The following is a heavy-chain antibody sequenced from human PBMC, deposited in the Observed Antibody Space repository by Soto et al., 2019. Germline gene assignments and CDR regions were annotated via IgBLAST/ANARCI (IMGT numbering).Heavy chain of an antibody. CDR3: ARHEVLLWFGNFDY. D-gene: IGHD3-10*01. V-gene: IGHV4-39*01. CDR2: IYYSGST. J-gene: IGHJ4*02. Sequence: QLQLQESGPGLVKPSETLSLTCTVSGGSISSSSYYWGWIRQPPGKGLEWIGSIYYSGSTYYNPSLKSRVTISVDTSKNQFSLKLSSVTAADTAVYYCARHEVLLWFGNFDYWGQGTLVTVSS. CDR1: GGSISSSSYY.